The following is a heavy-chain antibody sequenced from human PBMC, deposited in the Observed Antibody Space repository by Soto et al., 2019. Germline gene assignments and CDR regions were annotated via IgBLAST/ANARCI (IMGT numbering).Heavy chain of an antibody. Sequence: GGSLRLSCAASGFTFSSYGMHWVRQAPGKGLEWVAVISYDGSNKYYADSVKGRFTISRDNSKNTLYLQMNSLRAEDTAVYYCANAPHYGDYTYYFDYWGQGTLVTVSS. CDR3: ANAPHYGDYTYYFDY. CDR1: GFTFSSYG. J-gene: IGHJ4*02. V-gene: IGHV3-30*18. CDR2: ISYDGSNK. D-gene: IGHD4-17*01.